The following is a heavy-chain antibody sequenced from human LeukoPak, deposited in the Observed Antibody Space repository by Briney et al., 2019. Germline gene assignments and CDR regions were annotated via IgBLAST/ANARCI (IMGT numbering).Heavy chain of an antibody. J-gene: IGHJ5*02. CDR1: GYTFTGYH. CDR2: NNPYNGNT. Sequence: ASVKVSCKASGYTFTGYHIHWVRQAPGQGLEWMGWNNPYNGNTNYAQKLQGRVTMTTDTSTSTAYMELRSLRSDDTAVYYCARDTYYYDSSGYYSWFDPWGQGTLVTVSS. CDR3: ARDTYYYDSSGYYSWFDP. V-gene: IGHV1-18*04. D-gene: IGHD3-22*01.